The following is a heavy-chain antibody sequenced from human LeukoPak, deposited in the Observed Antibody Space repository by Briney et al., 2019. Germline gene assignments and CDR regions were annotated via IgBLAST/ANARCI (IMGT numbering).Heavy chain of an antibody. D-gene: IGHD3-9*01. J-gene: IGHJ4*02. CDR2: IYYSERT. CDR3: AKYYDILTGYGQGYFDY. Sequence: PSETLSLTCTVSGGSISNSSYYWGWIRQPPGKGLERIGNIYYSERTYYNPSLKSRVTISVDTSNDELSLKLSSVTAADTAVYYCAKYYDILTGYGQGYFDYWGQGTLVTVSS. V-gene: IGHV4-39*01. CDR1: GGSISNSSYY.